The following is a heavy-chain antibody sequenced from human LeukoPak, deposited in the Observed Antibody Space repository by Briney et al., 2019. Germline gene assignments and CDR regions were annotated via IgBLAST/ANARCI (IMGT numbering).Heavy chain of an antibody. D-gene: IGHD3-10*01. CDR2: INPNSGGT. Sequence: GASVKVSCKASGYTFTGYYMHWVRQAPGQGLEWMGWINPNSGGTNYAQKFQGRVTMTRDTSISTAYMELSRLRSDNTAVYYCARGLYGSGSYCLAWGQGTLVTVSS. J-gene: IGHJ4*02. CDR3: ARGLYGSGSYCLA. CDR1: GYTFTGYY. V-gene: IGHV1-2*02.